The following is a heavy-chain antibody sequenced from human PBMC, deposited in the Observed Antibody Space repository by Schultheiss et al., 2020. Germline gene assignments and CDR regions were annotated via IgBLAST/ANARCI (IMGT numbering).Heavy chain of an antibody. D-gene: IGHD6-13*01. Sequence: SETLSLTCTVSGGSISSYYWSWIRQPPGKGLEWIGYIYYSGSTNYNPSLKSRVTISVDTSKNQFSLKLSSVTAADTAVYYCARVKERGSSWYVTGGYWGQGTLVTVSS. V-gene: IGHV4-59*01. CDR3: ARVKERGSSWYVTGGY. CDR2: IYYSGST. J-gene: IGHJ4*02. CDR1: GGSISSYY.